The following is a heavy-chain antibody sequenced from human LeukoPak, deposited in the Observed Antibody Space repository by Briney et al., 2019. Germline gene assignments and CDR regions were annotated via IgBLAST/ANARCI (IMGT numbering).Heavy chain of an antibody. J-gene: IGHJ3*02. Sequence: ASVKVSCKVSGYTLTELSMHWVRQAPGKGLEWMGGFDPEDGETIYAQKFQGRVTMTEDTSTDTAYMELSSLRSEDTAVYYCACYYDSSGYYLDAFDIWGQGTMVTVSS. V-gene: IGHV1-24*01. CDR1: GYTLTELS. CDR2: FDPEDGET. D-gene: IGHD3-22*01. CDR3: ACYYDSSGYYLDAFDI.